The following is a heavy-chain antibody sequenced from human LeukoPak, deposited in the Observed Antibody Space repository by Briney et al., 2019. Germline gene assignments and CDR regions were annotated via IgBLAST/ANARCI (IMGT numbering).Heavy chain of an antibody. CDR1: GFIFNSYA. CDR3: ARASRGYNYLGLGY. J-gene: IGHJ4*02. D-gene: IGHD5-18*01. CDR2: LSYDGSTK. Sequence: GRSLRLSCAASGFIFNSYAIHWVRQAPGKGLEWVAVLSYDGSTKYYADSVKGRFTISRDNSKNTLYLQMNSLRAEDTAVYYCARASRGYNYLGLGYWGQGTLVTVSS. V-gene: IGHV3-30-3*01.